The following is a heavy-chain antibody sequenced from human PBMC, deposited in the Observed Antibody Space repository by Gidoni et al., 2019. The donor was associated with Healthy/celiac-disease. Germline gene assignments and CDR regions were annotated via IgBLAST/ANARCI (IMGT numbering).Heavy chain of an antibody. CDR2: IVPVFGTG. CDR1: GGTFSTYG. V-gene: IGHV1-69*01. Sequence: QVQLVQSGAEVTKPGSSVKVSCKASGGTFSTYGLSWVRQAPGPGLEWVGGIVPVFGTGDDAQKFQGRVTITADESTSTAYMELSNLRSEDTAVYYCARKGERWDVLEKFYFGVDVWGQGTTVTVSS. CDR3: ARKGERWDVLEKFYFGVDV. D-gene: IGHD3-10*01. J-gene: IGHJ6*02.